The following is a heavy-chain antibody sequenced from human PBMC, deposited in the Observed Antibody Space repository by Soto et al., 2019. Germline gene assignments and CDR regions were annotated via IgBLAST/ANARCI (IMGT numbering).Heavy chain of an antibody. Sequence: PSETLSLTCAVYGESFSGYNRSWIRQPPGKGLEWIGEINHSGSTNYSPALKSRVTISVDTAKNQFSLKVSSVTAAETAVYYCARGRGGYYYYGMDVWGQGTTVTVSS. V-gene: IGHV4-34*01. D-gene: IGHD3-10*01. J-gene: IGHJ6*02. CDR2: INHSGST. CDR1: GESFSGYN. CDR3: ARGRGGYYYYGMDV.